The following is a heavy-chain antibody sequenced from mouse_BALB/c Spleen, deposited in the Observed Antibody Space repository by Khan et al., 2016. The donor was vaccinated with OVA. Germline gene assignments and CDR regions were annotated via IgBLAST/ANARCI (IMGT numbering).Heavy chain of an antibody. V-gene: IGHV1-20*02. D-gene: IGHD1-1*01. Sequence: VQLQQSGPELVKPGASVKISCKASGYSFTGYFMNWVMQSLGKSLEWIGRINPHIGETFYNQKFKDKATLTVDESSTTAHMELRSLSSEDSAVYYCARKDGSDFDYWGQGTTLTVSS. CDR1: GYSFTGYF. CDR3: ARKDGSDFDY. J-gene: IGHJ2*01. CDR2: INPHIGET.